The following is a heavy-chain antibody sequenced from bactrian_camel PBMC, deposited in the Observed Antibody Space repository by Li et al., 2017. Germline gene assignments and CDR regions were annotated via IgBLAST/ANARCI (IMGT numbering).Heavy chain of an antibody. CDR2: INAGDTYR. Sequence: VQLVESGGGLVQPGGSLRLSCAASEFSFSNHAMSWVRQVPGKGLEWVSVINAGDTYRDYADSAKGRFTISRDNAKNMLYLQLNNLKSEYTAVYYCLAVSGYWGQGTQVTVS. D-gene: IGHD7*01. V-gene: IGHV3S40*01. CDR1: EFSFSNHA. CDR3: LAVSGY. J-gene: IGHJ6*01.